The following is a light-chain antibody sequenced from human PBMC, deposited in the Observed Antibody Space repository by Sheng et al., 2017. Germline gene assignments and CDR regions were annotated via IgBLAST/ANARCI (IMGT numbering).Light chain of an antibody. V-gene: IGLV3-1*01. CDR2: QDH. Sequence: SYELTQTPSVSVSPGQTASITCSGYKLGDKYACWYQQRPGQSPMLVIYQDHKRPSGIPERFSGSNSGNTATLTISGTQAMDEADYYCQAWDSSSTHVVFGGGTKLIVL. CDR3: QAWDSSSTHVV. CDR1: KLGDKY. J-gene: IGLJ2*01.